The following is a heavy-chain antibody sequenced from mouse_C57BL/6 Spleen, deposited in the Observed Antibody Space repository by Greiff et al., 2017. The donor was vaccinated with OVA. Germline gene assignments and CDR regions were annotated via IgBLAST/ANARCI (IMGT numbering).Heavy chain of an antibody. Sequence: VQLQQSGAELVRPGASVTLSCKASGYTFTDYEMHWVKQTPVHGLEWIGAIDPETGGTAYNQKFKGKAILTADKSSSTAYMELRSLTSEDSAVYYGNRLGYFGSSYSGLAYWGQGTLVTVSA. D-gene: IGHD1-1*01. J-gene: IGHJ3*01. CDR2: IDPETGGT. V-gene: IGHV1-15*01. CDR1: GYTFTDYE. CDR3: NRLGYFGSSYSGLAY.